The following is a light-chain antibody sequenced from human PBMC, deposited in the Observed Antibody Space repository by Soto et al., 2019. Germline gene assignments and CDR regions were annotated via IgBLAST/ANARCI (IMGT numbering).Light chain of an antibody. CDR1: KLGDKY. V-gene: IGLV3-1*01. Sequence: SYELTQPPSVSVSPGQTASITCSGDKLGDKYACWYQQKPGQSPVLVIYQDSKRPSGIPERFSGSNSGNTATLTISGTQAMDEADYYCQAWDSSTGVVXGGGTKLTVL. CDR2: QDS. CDR3: QAWDSSTGVV. J-gene: IGLJ2*01.